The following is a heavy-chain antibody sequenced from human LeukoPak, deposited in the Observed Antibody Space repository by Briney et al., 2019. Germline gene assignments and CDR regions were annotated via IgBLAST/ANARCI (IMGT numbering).Heavy chain of an antibody. CDR2: ISYDGSNK. V-gene: IGHV3-30-3*01. D-gene: IGHD3-10*01. J-gene: IGHJ4*02. CDR3: ARDGPSFGELLFYFDY. CDR1: GFTFSSCA. Sequence: GRSLRLSCAASGFTFSSCAMHWVRQAPGKGLEWVAVISYDGSNKYYADSVKGRFTISRDNSKNTLYLQMNSLRAEDMAVYYCARDGPSFGELLFYFDYWGQGTLVTVSS.